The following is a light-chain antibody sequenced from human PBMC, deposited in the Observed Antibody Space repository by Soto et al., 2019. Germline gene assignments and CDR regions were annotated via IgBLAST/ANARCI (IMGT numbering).Light chain of an antibody. V-gene: IGLV6-57*04. J-gene: IGLJ2*01. CDR3: QSYDTSDLV. CDR1: SGSFAGNS. Sequence: NFILTQPRSVSESPGKTVTISCTRDSGSFAGNSVQWYQQRPGSAPTTVIYEDDQRPSGVPNRFSGSIDSSSRSASLTISGLQAEDEADYYCQSYDTSDLVFGGGTKL. CDR2: EDD.